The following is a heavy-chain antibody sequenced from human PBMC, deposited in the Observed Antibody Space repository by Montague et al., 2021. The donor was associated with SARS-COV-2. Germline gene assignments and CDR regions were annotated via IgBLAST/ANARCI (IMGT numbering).Heavy chain of an antibody. V-gene: IGHV4-4*07. J-gene: IGHJ4*02. CDR2: IYASGGT. D-gene: IGHD2-2*01. Sequence: SETLSLTCSVSGEPISGFFWNWIRQPAGKGLEWIGRIYASGGTDYNPSLESRVTMSVDTSKNQFSLNLSSVTAADTAVYYCAREGIGCNSCLGYWGQGTLVTVSS. CDR1: GEPISGFF. CDR3: AREGIGCNSCLGY.